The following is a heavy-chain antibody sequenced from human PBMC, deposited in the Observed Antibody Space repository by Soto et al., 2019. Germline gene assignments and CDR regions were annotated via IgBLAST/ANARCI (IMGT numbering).Heavy chain of an antibody. CDR3: GSYTSFTNYFDY. V-gene: IGHV1-58*01. J-gene: IGHJ4*02. D-gene: IGHD2-2*01. CDR2: IVVGSGNT. Sequence: GASVKVSCKASGFTFRSSAVQWVRQARGQRLEWIGWIVVGSGNTTYAQKVQERVTITRDMSTRTAYMELSSLRSEDTAVYYCGSYTSFTNYFDYWGQGTLVTVSS. CDR1: GFTFRSSA.